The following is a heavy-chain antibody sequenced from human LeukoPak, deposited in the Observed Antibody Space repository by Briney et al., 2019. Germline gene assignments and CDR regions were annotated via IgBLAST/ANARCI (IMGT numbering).Heavy chain of an antibody. D-gene: IGHD4-23*01. V-gene: IGHV4-59*08. J-gene: IGHJ4*02. Sequence: SETLSLTCTVSGGSINSYYWSWIRQPPGKGLEWIGYIYYSGSTNYNPSLKSRVTISVDTSKNQFSLKLSSVTAADTAVYYCARHLRWELPFDYWGQGTLVTVSS. CDR2: IYYSGST. CDR1: GGSINSYY. CDR3: ARHLRWELPFDY.